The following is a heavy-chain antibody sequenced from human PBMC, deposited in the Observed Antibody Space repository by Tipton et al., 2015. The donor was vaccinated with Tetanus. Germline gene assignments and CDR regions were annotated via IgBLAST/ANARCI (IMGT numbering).Heavy chain of an antibody. V-gene: IGHV4-31*03. Sequence: TLSLTCTVSGDSISRGGYFWNWIRPRPGEGPGWVGDIYFSGDSYYYPSLKSRVSMSVDTSKNQFSLEVASVTVSDTAVYYCARVRAILRRTLSGLYWLDPWGQGILVTVSS. CDR1: GDSISRGGYF. D-gene: IGHD3-16*01. CDR3: ARVRAILRRTLSGLYWLDP. CDR2: IYFSGDS. J-gene: IGHJ5*02.